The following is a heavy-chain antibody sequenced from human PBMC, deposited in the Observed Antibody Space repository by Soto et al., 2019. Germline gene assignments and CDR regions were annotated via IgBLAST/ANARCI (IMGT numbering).Heavy chain of an antibody. J-gene: IGHJ4*02. CDR2: ISHSGLT. D-gene: IGHD1-26*01. V-gene: IGHV4-61*01. CDR3: AIEFSSAHINYFDF. CDR1: HGSISLDRFY. Sequence: QVELQESGPGLVKPSETLSLTCTVSHGSISLDRFYWTWIRQPPGKGLEWIGYISHSGLTKYNPSLENRVTISVDSSNNQFSLKLKSVTAADTAVYYCAIEFSSAHINYFDFWGQGTLVSVSS.